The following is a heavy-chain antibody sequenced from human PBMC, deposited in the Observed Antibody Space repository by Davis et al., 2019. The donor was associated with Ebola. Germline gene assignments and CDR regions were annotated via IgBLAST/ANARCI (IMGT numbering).Heavy chain of an antibody. D-gene: IGHD4-17*01. CDR3: AKMGGVTTVYGMDV. V-gene: IGHV3-23*01. J-gene: IGHJ6*02. Sequence: GESLKISCAASGFAFSSYCMSWVRQAPGRGLEWVSTFSGSGGSTYYADSVKGRFTISRDNSKNTWYLQMNSLRGEDTAVYYCAKMGGVTTVYGMDVWGQGTTVTVSS. CDR1: GFAFSSYC. CDR2: FSGSGGST.